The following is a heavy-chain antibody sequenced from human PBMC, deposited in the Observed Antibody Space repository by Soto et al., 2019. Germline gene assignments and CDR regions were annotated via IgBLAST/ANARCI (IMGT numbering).Heavy chain of an antibody. V-gene: IGHV1-18*01. J-gene: IGHJ4*02. CDR2: ISTYNGNT. CDR3: ARRLYGDYDY. D-gene: IGHD4-17*01. CDR1: GYSFTTSG. Sequence: QAPLVQSGAEVKEPGASVKVSCKASGYSFTTSGITWVRQAPGQGLEWMGWISTYNGNTNYAQKLQDRVTLTTDTSTSTAYMELRSLRSDDTAVYYCARRLYGDYDYWGQGTLVTVS.